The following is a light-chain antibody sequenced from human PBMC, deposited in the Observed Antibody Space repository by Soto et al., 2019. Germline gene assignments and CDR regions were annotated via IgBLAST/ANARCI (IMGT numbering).Light chain of an antibody. CDR3: QSYDSRLSVVV. CDR2: GNS. J-gene: IGLJ2*01. CDR1: SSNIGAGYD. V-gene: IGLV1-40*01. Sequence: QLVLTQPPSVSGAPGQRVTISCTGSSSNIGAGYDVHWYQQLPGTAPKLLIYGNSNRPSGVPDRFSGSKSGTSASLAITGLQAEDEADYYCQSYDSRLSVVVFGGGTKLTVL.